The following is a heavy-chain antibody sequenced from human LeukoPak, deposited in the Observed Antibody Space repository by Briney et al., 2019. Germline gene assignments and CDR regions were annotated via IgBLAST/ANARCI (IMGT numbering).Heavy chain of an antibody. CDR3: ARDLDCSSTSCYDVY. Sequence: SVKVSCKASGGTFSSYAISWVRRAPGQGLEWMGGIIPIFGTANYAQKFQGRVTITADESTSTAYMELSSLRSEDTAVYYCARDLDCSSTSCYDVYWGQGTLVTVSS. CDR2: IIPIFGTA. V-gene: IGHV1-69*13. J-gene: IGHJ4*02. D-gene: IGHD2-2*01. CDR1: GGTFSSYA.